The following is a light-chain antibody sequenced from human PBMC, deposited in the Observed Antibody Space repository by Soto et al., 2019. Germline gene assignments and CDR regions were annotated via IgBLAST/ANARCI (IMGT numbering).Light chain of an antibody. V-gene: IGLV2-14*03. CDR2: DVS. J-gene: IGLJ2*01. CDR1: SSDVGNYNR. Sequence: QSVLTQPASVSGSPGQSITISCTGTSSDVGNYNRVSWYQQHPGKVPKLLIYDVSNRPSGVSYRFSGSKSANTASLTISGLQAEDEADYYCSSYTTNYAVLFGGGTKLTVL. CDR3: SSYTTNYAVL.